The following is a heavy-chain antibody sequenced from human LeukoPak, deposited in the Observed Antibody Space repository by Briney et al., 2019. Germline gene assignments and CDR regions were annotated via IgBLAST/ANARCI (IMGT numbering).Heavy chain of an antibody. CDR3: ARTSYTGSSSFYFDY. CDR1: GYSFTNYW. V-gene: IGHV5-51*01. D-gene: IGHD6-13*01. CDR2: IYLRDSDT. J-gene: IGHJ4*02. Sequence: GESLKISCQGSGYSFTNYWIAWVRQMPGKGLEWMGLIYLRDSDTRYSPSFQGQVTISADKSISTAYLQWSSLEASDTAMYYCARTSYTGSSSFYFDYWGQGTLVTVSS.